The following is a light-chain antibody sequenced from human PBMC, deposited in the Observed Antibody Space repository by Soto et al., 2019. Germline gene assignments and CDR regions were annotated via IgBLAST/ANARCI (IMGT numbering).Light chain of an antibody. CDR3: QQYGSSPPWT. CDR1: QSVSSSY. Sequence: EIVLTQSPGTLSLSPGERATLSCRASQSVSSSYLAWYQQKPGQAPRLVIYGASSRATGIPDRVSGSGSGTDFSLTISRLEPEDFAVHYCQQYGSSPPWTFGQGTKGDLK. V-gene: IGKV3-20*01. J-gene: IGKJ1*01. CDR2: GAS.